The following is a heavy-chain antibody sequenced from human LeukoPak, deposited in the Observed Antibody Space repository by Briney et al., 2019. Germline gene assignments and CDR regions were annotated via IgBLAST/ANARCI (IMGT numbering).Heavy chain of an antibody. CDR1: GGSNSIYS. D-gene: IGHD5-12*01. CDR3: ARDGSSGYDAYYFEY. CDR2: IYASGNT. Sequence: PSETLSLTRTVSGGSNSIYSWSWIRQPAGEGLEWIGRIYASGNTNYNPSLKSRVTMSVDTSKNQFSLKLSSVTAVDTAVYYCARDGSSGYDAYYFEYWGQGTLVSLSS. J-gene: IGHJ4*02. V-gene: IGHV4-4*07.